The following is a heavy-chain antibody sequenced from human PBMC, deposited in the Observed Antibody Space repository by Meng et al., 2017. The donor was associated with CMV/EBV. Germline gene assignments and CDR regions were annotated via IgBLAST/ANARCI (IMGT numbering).Heavy chain of an antibody. CDR2: ISSSSSYI. V-gene: IGHV3-21*01. CDR1: GFTFSSYS. CDR3: ARSPGTGSY. J-gene: IGHJ4*02. Sequence: GESLKISCAASGFTFSSYSMNWVRQAPGKGLEWVSSISSSSSYIYYADSVKGRFTISRDNAKNSLYLQMNSLRAEDTTVYYCARSPGTGSYWGQGTLVTVSS. D-gene: IGHD3/OR15-3a*01.